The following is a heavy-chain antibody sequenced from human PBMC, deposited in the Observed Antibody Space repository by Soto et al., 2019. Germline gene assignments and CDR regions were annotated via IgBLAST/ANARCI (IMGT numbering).Heavy chain of an antibody. Sequence: GASVEVSCKASGYTFTSYDINWVRQATGQGLEWMGWMNPNSGNTGYAQKFQGRVTMTRNTSISTAYMELSSLRSEDTAVYYCARGGCSSTSCYMLSYYYYYGMDVWGQGTTVTVSS. CDR3: ARGGCSSTSCYMLSYYYYYGMDV. CDR1: GYTFTSYD. J-gene: IGHJ6*02. V-gene: IGHV1-8*01. D-gene: IGHD2-2*02. CDR2: MNPNSGNT.